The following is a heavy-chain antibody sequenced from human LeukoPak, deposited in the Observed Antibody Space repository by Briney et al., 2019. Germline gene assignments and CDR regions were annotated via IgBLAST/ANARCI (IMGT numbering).Heavy chain of an antibody. Sequence: GGSLRLSCAASGFTFSNAWMNWVRQAPGKGLEWVSAISGSGGSTYYADSVKGRFTISRDNSKNTLYVQVNSLGTEDTAAYYCAKGSYYDSSGSFYFDYWGQGTLVTVSS. CDR1: GFTFSNAW. CDR3: AKGSYYDSSGSFYFDY. V-gene: IGHV3-23*01. CDR2: ISGSGGST. D-gene: IGHD3-22*01. J-gene: IGHJ4*02.